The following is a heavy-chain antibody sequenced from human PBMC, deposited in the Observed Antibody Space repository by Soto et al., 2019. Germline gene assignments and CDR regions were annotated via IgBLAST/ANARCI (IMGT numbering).Heavy chain of an antibody. Sequence: QAQLQASGPGLVKPSETLSLTCTVSSGSISSITNHYCSWIRQPPGKGLEWVGYISKSGYTSYNPSLKSRVPLSVDTSKNPFSLKLTSVTAADTALYYCATQGFGALHGLVDVWGQGTTVTVSS. D-gene: IGHD3-10*01. CDR1: SGSISSITNHY. V-gene: IGHV4-59*08. J-gene: IGHJ6*02. CDR3: ATQGFGALHGLVDV. CDR2: ISKSGYT.